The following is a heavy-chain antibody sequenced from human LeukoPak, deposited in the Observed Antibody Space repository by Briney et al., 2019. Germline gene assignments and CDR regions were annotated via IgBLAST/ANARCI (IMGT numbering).Heavy chain of an antibody. V-gene: IGHV4-31*03. J-gene: IGHJ4*02. Sequence: SETLSLTCTVSGGSISSGGYYWSWIRQHPGKGLEWIGYIYYSGSTYYNPSLKSRVTISVDTSKNQFSLKLSSVTVADTAVYYCARDTRGYGLDYWGQGTLVTVSS. D-gene: IGHD2-2*01. CDR1: GGSISSGGYY. CDR2: IYYSGST. CDR3: ARDTRGYGLDY.